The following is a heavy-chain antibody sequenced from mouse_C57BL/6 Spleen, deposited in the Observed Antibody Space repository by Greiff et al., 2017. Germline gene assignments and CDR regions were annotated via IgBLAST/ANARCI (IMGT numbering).Heavy chain of an antibody. J-gene: IGHJ4*01. Sequence: EVKVVESGAELVRPGASVKLSCTASGFNIKDDYMHWVKQRPEQGLEWIGWIDPENGDTEYASKFQGKATITADTSSNTAYLQLSSLTSEDTAVYYCTKTAQATWSAMDYWGQGTSVTVSS. CDR2: IDPENGDT. CDR1: GFNIKDDY. CDR3: TKTAQATWSAMDY. V-gene: IGHV14-4*01. D-gene: IGHD3-2*02.